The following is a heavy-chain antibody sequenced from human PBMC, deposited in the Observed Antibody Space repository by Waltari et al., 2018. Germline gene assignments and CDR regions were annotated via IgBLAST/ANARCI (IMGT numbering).Heavy chain of an antibody. CDR1: GFTFSSYA. V-gene: IGHV3-23*01. Sequence: RLSCAASGFTFSSYAMTWVRQAPGKGLEWVSAISGSGGSTYYADSVKGRFTISRDNSKNMLYLQMNSLRAEDTAVYYCAKVPSPGYDILTGPKLSAFDIWGQGTMVTVSS. CDR2: ISGSGGST. CDR3: AKVPSPGYDILTGPKLSAFDI. D-gene: IGHD3-9*01. J-gene: IGHJ3*02.